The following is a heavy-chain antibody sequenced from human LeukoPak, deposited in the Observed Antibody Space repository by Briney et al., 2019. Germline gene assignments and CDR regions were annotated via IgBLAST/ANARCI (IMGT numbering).Heavy chain of an antibody. V-gene: IGHV1-69*04. CDR2: IIPILGIA. D-gene: IGHD6-19*01. J-gene: IGHJ4*02. Sequence: ASVKVSCKASGGTFSSYAISWVRQAPGQGLEWMGRIIPILGIANYAQKFQGRVTITADKSTSTAYMELSSLRSEDTAVYYCATGYSSGWTTRYFDYWGQGTLVTVSS. CDR1: GGTFSSYA. CDR3: ATGYSSGWTTRYFDY.